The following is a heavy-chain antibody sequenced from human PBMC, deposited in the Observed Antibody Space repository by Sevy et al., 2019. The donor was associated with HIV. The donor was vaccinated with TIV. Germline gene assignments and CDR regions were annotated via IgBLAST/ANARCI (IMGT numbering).Heavy chain of an antibody. V-gene: IGHV3-21*01. D-gene: IGHD3-22*01. CDR1: GFTFSSYS. J-gene: IGHJ3*02. Sequence: LGGSLRLSCAASGFTFSSYSMNWVRQAPGKGLEWVSSISSSSSYIYYADSVKGRFTISRDNAKNSLYLQMNSLRAEDTAVYYCARDTSSGYPDAFDIWGQGTMVTVSS. CDR2: ISSSSSYI. CDR3: ARDTSSGYPDAFDI.